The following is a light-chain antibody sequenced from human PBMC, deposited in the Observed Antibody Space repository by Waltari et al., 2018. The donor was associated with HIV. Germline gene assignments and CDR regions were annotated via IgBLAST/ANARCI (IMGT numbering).Light chain of an antibody. CDR1: QSVIRN. CDR3: QQYGISLWT. Sequence: EIVMTQSPATLSVSPGERAILSCRASQSVIRNLAWYQQKPGQAPRLLIYGASYRATGIPDRFSGSGSGTDFTLTISRLEPEDFAVYYCQQYGISLWTFGHGTKVEIK. V-gene: IGKV3-20*01. CDR2: GAS. J-gene: IGKJ1*01.